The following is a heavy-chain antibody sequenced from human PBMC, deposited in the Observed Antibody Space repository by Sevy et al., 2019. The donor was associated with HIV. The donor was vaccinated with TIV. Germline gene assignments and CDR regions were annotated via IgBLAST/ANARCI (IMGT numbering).Heavy chain of an antibody. CDR3: ARGGGAARPFDY. V-gene: IGHV1-69*13. CDR1: GGTFSSYA. Sequence: ASVKVSCKASGGTFSSYAISWVRQAPGQGLEWMRGIIPIFGTANYAQKFQGRVTIPVDESSSTAYMELSSLRSEDTAVYYCARGGGAARPFDYWGQGTLVTVSS. J-gene: IGHJ4*02. CDR2: IIPIFGTA. D-gene: IGHD6-6*01.